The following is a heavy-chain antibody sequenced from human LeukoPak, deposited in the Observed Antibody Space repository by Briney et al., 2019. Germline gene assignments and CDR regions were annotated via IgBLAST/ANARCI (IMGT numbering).Heavy chain of an antibody. J-gene: IGHJ4*02. CDR2: ISTSSSSSYI. V-gene: IGHV3-21*01. CDR3: ARRATTERGHSYGLDY. Sequence: GGSLRLSCVVSGFTFSSYHMNWVRQAPGKGLEWVSSISTSSSSSYIYYADSVTGRFTISRDNAKNSLYLQMNSLRAEDTAVYYCARRATTERGHSYGLDYWGQGTLVTVSS. CDR1: GFTFSSYH. D-gene: IGHD5-18*01.